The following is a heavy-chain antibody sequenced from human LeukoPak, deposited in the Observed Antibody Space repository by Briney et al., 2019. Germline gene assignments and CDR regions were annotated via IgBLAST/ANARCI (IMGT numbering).Heavy chain of an antibody. CDR1: GYSISSGYY. CDR3: GGGGIAAAAFPWFAP. CDR2: IYHSGST. J-gene: IGHJ5*02. D-gene: IGHD6-13*01. Sequence: SETLSLTCAVSGYSISSGYYWGWIRQPPGKGLEWIGSIYHSGSTYYNPSLKSRVTISVDTSKNQFSLKLSSVTAADTAVYYLGGGGIAAAAFPWFAPGGQEPLVTVS. V-gene: IGHV4-38-2*01.